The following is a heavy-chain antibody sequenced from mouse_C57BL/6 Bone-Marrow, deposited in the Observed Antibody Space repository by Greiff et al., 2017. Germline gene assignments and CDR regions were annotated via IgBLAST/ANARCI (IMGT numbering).Heavy chain of an antibody. CDR2: IDPATGCT. D-gene: IGHD1-1*02. CDR1: GYTFTDYE. V-gene: IGHV1-15*01. J-gene: IGHJ3*01. Sequence: QVQLQESGAELVRPGASVTLSCKASGYTFTDYEMHWVKQTPAHGLEWIGAIDPATGCTAYNQKFKGKAILTADKSSSTAYMQLRSLTSEDSAVYYYTREDCDDGSYWFAYWGQGTRVTVSA. CDR3: TREDCDDGSYWFAY.